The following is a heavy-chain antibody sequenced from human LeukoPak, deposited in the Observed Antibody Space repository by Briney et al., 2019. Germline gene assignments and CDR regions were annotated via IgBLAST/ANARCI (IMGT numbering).Heavy chain of an antibody. CDR1: GGSISRYY. CDR2: ISYSGST. D-gene: IGHD1-1*01. V-gene: IGHV4-59*01. CDR3: ARDLFADTTGTVDY. Sequence: SETLSLTCTVSGGSISRYYWSWIRQSPGKGLEWIGYISYSGSTNYNPSLKSRVTISLDTSKSQFSLKLKSVTAADTAVYYCARDLFADTTGTVDYWGQGTLVTVPS. J-gene: IGHJ4*02.